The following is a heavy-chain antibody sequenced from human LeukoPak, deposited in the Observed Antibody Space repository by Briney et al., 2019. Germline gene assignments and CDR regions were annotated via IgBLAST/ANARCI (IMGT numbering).Heavy chain of an antibody. D-gene: IGHD4-17*01. V-gene: IGHV5-51*01. J-gene: IGHJ4*02. CDR3: ARTYGDKEFDY. CDR2: IYPHDSDT. CDR1: GYSFTSYW. Sequence: GESLKISCKDSGYSFTSYWIGWVRQMLGKGLEWMGIIYPHDSDTRYSPAFQGQVTISADKSISTAYLQWSSLKASDTAMYYCARTYGDKEFDYWGQGTLVTVSS.